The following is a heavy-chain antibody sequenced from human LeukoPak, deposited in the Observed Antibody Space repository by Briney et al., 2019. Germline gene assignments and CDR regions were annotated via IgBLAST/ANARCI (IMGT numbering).Heavy chain of an antibody. CDR3: ARGGITIFGVVISHFDY. Sequence: GASVKVSCKASGYTFTSYAMHWVRQAPGQRLEWMGWINAGNGNTKYSQEFQGRVTITRDTSASTAYMELSSLRSEDMAVYYCARGGITIFGVVISHFDYWGQGTLVTVSS. V-gene: IGHV1-3*03. D-gene: IGHD3-3*01. CDR2: INAGNGNT. CDR1: GYTFTSYA. J-gene: IGHJ4*02.